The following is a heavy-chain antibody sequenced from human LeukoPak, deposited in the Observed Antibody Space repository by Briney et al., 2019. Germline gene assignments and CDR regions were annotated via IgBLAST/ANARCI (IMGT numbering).Heavy chain of an antibody. J-gene: IGHJ6*02. D-gene: IGHD6-13*01. Sequence: GSLRLSCAASGFTFSSYSMNWVRQAPGKGLEWVSSISSSSNYVFYADSVKGRFTISRDNAKNSLHLQMNSLRAEDTAVYFCARDPRGAAGTYGMDVWGQGTTVTVSS. CDR3: ARDPRGAAGTYGMDV. V-gene: IGHV3-21*01. CDR1: GFTFSSYS. CDR2: ISSSSNYV.